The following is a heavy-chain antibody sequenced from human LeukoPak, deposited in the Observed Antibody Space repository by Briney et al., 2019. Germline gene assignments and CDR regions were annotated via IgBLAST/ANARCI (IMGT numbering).Heavy chain of an antibody. CDR2: INHSGST. Sequence: ASETLSLTCAVYGGSFSGYYWSWIRQPPGKGLEWIGEINHSGSTNYYPSLKSRVTISVDTSKNQFSLKLSSVTAADTAVYYCARHRSSWLIDYWGQGTLVTVSS. V-gene: IGHV4-34*01. J-gene: IGHJ4*02. CDR3: ARHRSSWLIDY. D-gene: IGHD6-6*01. CDR1: GGSFSGYY.